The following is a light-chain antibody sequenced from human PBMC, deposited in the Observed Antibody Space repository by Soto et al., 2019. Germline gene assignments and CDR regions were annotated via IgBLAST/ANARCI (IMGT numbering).Light chain of an antibody. Sequence: SYELTQPPSVSVSPGQTASITCSGDKLGEKYACWYQQKPGQSPVLVIYQDSKRPSGIPERFSGYNSGNPATLTISGTQAMDEADYYCQDWDSSTAVFGGGTKLTVL. CDR2: QDS. J-gene: IGLJ2*01. CDR3: QDWDSSTAV. V-gene: IGLV3-1*01. CDR1: KLGEKY.